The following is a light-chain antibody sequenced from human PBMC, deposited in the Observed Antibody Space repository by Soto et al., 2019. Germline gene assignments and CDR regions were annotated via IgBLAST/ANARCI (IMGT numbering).Light chain of an antibody. CDR2: AAS. V-gene: IGKV1-27*01. CDR1: QGIDNH. Sequence: DIQMTQSPSSLSASVGDRVTITCRASQGIDNHLAWYQQKPGKPPKLLIYAASTLQSGVPSRFTGSGSGTDFTLTISTLQPEDAATYYCQKCKVAPCTFGGGTKVEI. CDR3: QKCKVAPCT. J-gene: IGKJ4*01.